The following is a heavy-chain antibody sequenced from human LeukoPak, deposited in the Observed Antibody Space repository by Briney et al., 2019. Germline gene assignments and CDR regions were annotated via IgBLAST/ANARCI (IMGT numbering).Heavy chain of an antibody. CDR3: ARDPDYDFWSGFRIQVSMDV. J-gene: IGHJ6*03. Sequence: GGSLRLSCAASGFTFSRYIMNWVRQPPGKGLEWVSSISSSSSYIYYADSVKGRFTISRDNANNPLYLQMNSLRAEDTAVYYCARDPDYDFWSGFRIQVSMDVWGKGTTVTVSS. V-gene: IGHV3-21*01. D-gene: IGHD3-3*01. CDR1: GFTFSRYI. CDR2: ISSSSSYI.